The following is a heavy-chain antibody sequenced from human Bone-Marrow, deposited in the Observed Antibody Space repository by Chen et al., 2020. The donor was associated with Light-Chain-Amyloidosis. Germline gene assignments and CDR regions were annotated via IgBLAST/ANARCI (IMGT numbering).Heavy chain of an antibody. V-gene: IGHV5-51*01. CDR1: GYTFPNYW. Sequence: EVQLEQSGPEVKKPGESLKISWKGSGYTFPNYWIGWVRQMPGKGLEWMGVIYPDDSDARYSPSFEGQVTISADKSITTAYLQWRSLQASDTAMYYCARRRDGYNFDYWGQGTLVTVSS. CDR2: IYPDDSDA. D-gene: IGHD5-12*01. CDR3: ARRRDGYNFDY. J-gene: IGHJ4*02.